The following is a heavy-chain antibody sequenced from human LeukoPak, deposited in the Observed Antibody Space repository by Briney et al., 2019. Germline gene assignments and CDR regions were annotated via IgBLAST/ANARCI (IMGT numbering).Heavy chain of an antibody. V-gene: IGHV4-61*02. J-gene: IGHJ4*02. CDR1: GGSISGGSYY. Sequence: KPSQTLSLTCTVSGGSISGGSYYWSWIRQPAGKGLEWIGRIYTSGSTNYNPSLKSRVTISVDTSKNQFSLKLSSVTPADTAVYYCAREGREGYSYAPFDYWGQGTLVTVSS. D-gene: IGHD5-18*01. CDR3: AREGREGYSYAPFDY. CDR2: IYTSGST.